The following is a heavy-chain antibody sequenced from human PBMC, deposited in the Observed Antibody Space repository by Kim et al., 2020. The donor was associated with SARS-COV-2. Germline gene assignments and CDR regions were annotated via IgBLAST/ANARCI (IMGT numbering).Heavy chain of an antibody. CDR2: INHSGST. Sequence: SETLSLTCAVYGGSFSGYYWSWIRQPPGKGLEWIGEINHSGSTNYNPSLKSRVTISVDTSKNQFSLKLSSVTAADTAVYYCARAKSYDILTGYYFDYWG. CDR1: GGSFSGYY. V-gene: IGHV4-34*01. CDR3: ARAKSYDILTGYYFDY. J-gene: IGHJ4*01. D-gene: IGHD3-9*01.